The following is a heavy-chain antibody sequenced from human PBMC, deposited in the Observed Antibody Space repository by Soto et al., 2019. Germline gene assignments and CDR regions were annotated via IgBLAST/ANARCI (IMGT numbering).Heavy chain of an antibody. V-gene: IGHV4-34*01. J-gene: IGHJ3*02. CDR3: ATSFSGYYVDYAFDI. D-gene: IGHD3-22*01. Sequence: PSETLSLTCAVYGGSFSGYYWSWIRQPPGKGLEWIGEINHSGSTNYNPSLKSRVTISVDTSKNQFSLKLSSVTAADTAVYYCATSFSGYYVDYAFDIWGQGTMVTVSS. CDR1: GGSFSGYY. CDR2: INHSGST.